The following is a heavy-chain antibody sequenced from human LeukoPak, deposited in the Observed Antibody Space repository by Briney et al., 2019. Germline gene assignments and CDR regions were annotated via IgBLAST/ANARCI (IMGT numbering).Heavy chain of an antibody. Sequence: QAGGSLRLSCAASGFTFSGYSMNWVRQAPGKGLEWVSYISSSSSTIYYAESVKGRFTISRDSSSKTVYLQMNSLGTEDTAVYYCVREGFYDSGSFPTFYFDYWGQGTLVTVSS. CDR3: VREGFYDSGSFPTFYFDY. CDR1: GFTFSGYS. J-gene: IGHJ4*02. V-gene: IGHV3-48*01. D-gene: IGHD3-10*01. CDR2: ISSSSSTI.